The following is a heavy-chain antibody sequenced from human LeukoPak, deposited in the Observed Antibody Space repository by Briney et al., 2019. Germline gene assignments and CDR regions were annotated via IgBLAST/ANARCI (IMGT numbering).Heavy chain of an antibody. D-gene: IGHD4-17*01. CDR3: AGSDYGDSYFDY. CDR1: GYTFTGYY. CDR2: INPNSGGT. V-gene: IGHV1-2*02. Sequence: GASVKVSCKASGYTFTGYYMHWVRQAPGQGLEWMGWINPNSGGTNYAQKFQGRATMTRDTSISTAYMELSRLRSDDTAVYYCAGSDYGDSYFDYWGQGTLVTVS. J-gene: IGHJ4*02.